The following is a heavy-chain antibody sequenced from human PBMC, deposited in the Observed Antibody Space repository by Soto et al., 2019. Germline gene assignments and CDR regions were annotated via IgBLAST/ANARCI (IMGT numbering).Heavy chain of an antibody. CDR1: GFTFSSYA. D-gene: IGHD1-26*01. J-gene: IGHJ4*02. CDR2: ISGSGGST. CDR3: AKFSGSYYAPLPSPLDY. V-gene: IGHV3-23*01. Sequence: GGSLRLSCAASGFTFSSYAMSWVRQAPGKGLEWVSAISGSGGSTYYADSVKGRFTISRDNSKNTLYLQMNGLRAEDTAVYYCAKFSGSYYAPLPSPLDYWGQGTLVTVSS.